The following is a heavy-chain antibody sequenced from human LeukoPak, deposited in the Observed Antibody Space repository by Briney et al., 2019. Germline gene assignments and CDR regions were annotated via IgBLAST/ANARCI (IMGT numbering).Heavy chain of an antibody. V-gene: IGHV3-30-3*01. CDR3: VRDARGSLDY. CDR1: GFTFSTSA. Sequence: GGSLRLSCAASGFTFSTSAMHWVRQAPGKGLESVTIMAFDGTDINYIDSVKGRFTISRDNSKNTLYLEMNSLGTEDTAVYYCVRDARGSLDYWGQGTLVTVSS. CDR2: MAFDGTDI. J-gene: IGHJ4*02.